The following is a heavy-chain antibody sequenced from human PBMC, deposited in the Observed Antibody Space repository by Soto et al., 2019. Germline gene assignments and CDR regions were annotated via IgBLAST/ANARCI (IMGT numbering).Heavy chain of an antibody. Sequence: SQTLSLTCTVSGGSISSSSYYWGWIRHPPGKGLEWIGSIYYSGSTYYNPSLKSRVTISVDTSKNQFSLKLSSVTAADTAVYYCARRLQWLVGGAFDIWGQGTMVTVSS. CDR1: GGSISSSSYY. V-gene: IGHV4-39*01. CDR3: ARRLQWLVGGAFDI. CDR2: IYYSGST. D-gene: IGHD6-19*01. J-gene: IGHJ3*02.